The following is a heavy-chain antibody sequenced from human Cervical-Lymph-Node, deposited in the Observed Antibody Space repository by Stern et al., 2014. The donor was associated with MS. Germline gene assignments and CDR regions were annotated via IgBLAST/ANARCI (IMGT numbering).Heavy chain of an antibody. D-gene: IGHD6-19*01. Sequence: VQLEESGGGVVQPGRPLRLSCVASGFTFRNFAMHWVRQAPGTGLGWVALNSYDGSSTYYATSVKGRFIVPRNNSNDTVFLQMNSLTIEDTAVYYCGRVLVQGVVAVATLFDPRGLGTLVTVSS. CDR3: GRVLVQGVVAVATLFDP. CDR1: GFTFRNFA. V-gene: IGHV3-30*04. CDR2: NSYDGSST. J-gene: IGHJ5*02.